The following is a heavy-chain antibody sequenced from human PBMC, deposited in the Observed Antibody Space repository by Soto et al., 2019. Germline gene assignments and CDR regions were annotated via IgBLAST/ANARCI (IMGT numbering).Heavy chain of an antibody. CDR2: IYYSGST. Sequence: TLSLAGTVSVGSSSSGGYYWSWIRQHPGKGLEWIGYIYYSGSTYYNPSLKSRVTISVDTSKNQFSLKLSSVTAADTAVYYCARGGGYCSSTSCYTSHVAWYYYGMDVWGQGTTVTVSS. D-gene: IGHD2-2*02. CDR3: ARGGGYCSSTSCYTSHVAWYYYGMDV. CDR1: VGSSSSGGYY. J-gene: IGHJ6*02. V-gene: IGHV4-31*03.